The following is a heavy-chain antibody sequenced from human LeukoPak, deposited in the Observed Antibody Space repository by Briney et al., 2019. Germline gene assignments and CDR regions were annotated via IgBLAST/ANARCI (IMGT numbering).Heavy chain of an antibody. CDR1: GFTFSRYS. CDR3: ARDYFDSTNYPQTYYYYYMDV. V-gene: IGHV3-21*01. D-gene: IGHD3-22*01. Sequence: GGSLRLSCAASGFTFSRYSMNWVRQAPGKGLEWVASISSTSTFIYSADSVKGRFTISRDTAEISLFLQMNSLRAEDTAIYYCARDYFDSTNYPQTYYYYYMDVWGEGTTVTVSS. J-gene: IGHJ6*03. CDR2: ISSTSTFI.